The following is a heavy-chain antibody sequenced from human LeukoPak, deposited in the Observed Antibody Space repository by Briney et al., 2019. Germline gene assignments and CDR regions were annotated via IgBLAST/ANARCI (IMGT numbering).Heavy chain of an antibody. CDR1: GYTFSSYG. J-gene: IGHJ5*02. CDR2: ISAYNGNT. CDR3: ARDSLNSGYYTAASKRDNWFDP. V-gene: IGHV1-18*01. D-gene: IGHD3-22*01. Sequence: GASVKVSCKASGYTFSSYGISWVRQAPGQGLEWMGWISAYNGNTNYAQKLQGRVTMTTDTSTSTAYMELRSLRSDDTAVYYCARDSLNSGYYTAASKRDNWFDPWGQGTLVTVSS.